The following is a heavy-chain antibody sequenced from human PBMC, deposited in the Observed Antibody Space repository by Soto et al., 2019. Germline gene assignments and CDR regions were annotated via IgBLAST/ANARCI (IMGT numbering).Heavy chain of an antibody. CDR2: SSGSGGST. Sequence: GRSLRLSCAASGFNFSSYAMSWVHQAPGRGLESVSASSGSGGSTYYADSVKGRFTISRDNSNNTLYLQMNSVRAEDTVVYYCAKYRGQGVRHPYAIRRPSAREYYF. CDR1: GFNFSSYA. CDR3: AKYRGQGVRHPYAIRRPSAREYYF. D-gene: IGHD2-21*01. V-gene: IGHV3-23*01. J-gene: IGHJ4*01.